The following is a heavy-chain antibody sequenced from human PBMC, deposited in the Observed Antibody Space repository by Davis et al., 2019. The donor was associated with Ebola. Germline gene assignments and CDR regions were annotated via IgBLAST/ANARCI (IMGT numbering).Heavy chain of an antibody. CDR3: ATPGDGGSYLDL. CDR1: GFTVSSNY. J-gene: IGHJ4*02. CDR2: IYSSGIT. D-gene: IGHD1-26*01. Sequence: GESLKISCAASGFTVSSNYMSWVRQAPGKGLEWVSVIYSSGITYYADSVKGRFTISRDTSKNTVYLQMNSLRAEDTAVYYCATPGDGGSYLDLWGQGTLVTVSS. V-gene: IGHV3-66*01.